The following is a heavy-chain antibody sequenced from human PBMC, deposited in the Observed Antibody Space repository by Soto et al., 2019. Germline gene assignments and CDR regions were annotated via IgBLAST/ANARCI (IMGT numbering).Heavy chain of an antibody. CDR3: VTWADAADEDYFHH. J-gene: IGHJ1*01. D-gene: IGHD3-16*01. V-gene: IGHV3-7*01. CDR1: GFRFTSSW. Sequence: GGSLRLSCAASGFRFTSSWMSWVRQAPGKGLEWVAHINQNGGQKYYVDSAKGRFTISRDNAKTSLYLQMNSLRVEDTAVFYCVTWADAADEDYFHHWGQGTLVTVSS. CDR2: INQNGGQK.